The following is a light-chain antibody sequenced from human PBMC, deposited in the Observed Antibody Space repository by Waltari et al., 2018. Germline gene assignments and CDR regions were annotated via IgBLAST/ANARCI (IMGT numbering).Light chain of an antibody. CDR1: QSIRSN. J-gene: IGKJ1*01. CDR3: QQYDNWLGT. CDR2: SAS. V-gene: IGKV3-15*01. Sequence: IVMTQSPSTPSVLPGERATLSCRNRQSIRSNLAWYQHKPGQAPRLLIYSASTWDTGIPDRFSGSGSGTEFTLTISSLQSEDVAVYFCQQYDNWLGTFGQGTKVEIK.